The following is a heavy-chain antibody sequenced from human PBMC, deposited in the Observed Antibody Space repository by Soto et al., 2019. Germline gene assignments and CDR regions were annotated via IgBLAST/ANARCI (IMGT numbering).Heavy chain of an antibody. J-gene: IGHJ4*02. CDR3: ARGGRKGFWSGSIDHLDY. V-gene: IGHV4-4*02. CDR2: IYHSGST. CDR1: GGSISSSNW. Sequence: QVQLQESGPGLVKPSGTLSLTCAVSGGSISSSNWWSWVRQPPGKGLEWIGEIYHSGSTNYNPSLRGRATISVDRSKNQFSLKLSSVTAADTAVYYCARGGRKGFWSGSIDHLDYWGQGTLVTVSS. D-gene: IGHD3-3*01.